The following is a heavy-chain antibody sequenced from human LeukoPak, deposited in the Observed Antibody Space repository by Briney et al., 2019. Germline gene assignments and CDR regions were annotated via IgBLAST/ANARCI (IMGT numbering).Heavy chain of an antibody. V-gene: IGHV4-38-2*01. CDR2: IYHSGSA. J-gene: IGHJ5*02. D-gene: IGHD4-17*01. CDR3: ARDYGDYAGGGWFDP. CDR1: GYSISSGYQ. Sequence: PSETLSLTCGASGYSISSGYQWAWIRQSPGKGLEWIGSIYHSGSAHYNPSLKSRVTISVETSKNQFSLNMYSVTAADTAVYYCARDYGDYAGGGWFDPWGQGTLVTVSS.